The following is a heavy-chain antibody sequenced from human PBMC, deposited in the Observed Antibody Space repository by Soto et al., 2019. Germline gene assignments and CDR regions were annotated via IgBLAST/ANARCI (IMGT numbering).Heavy chain of an antibody. CDR3: AKDPVNYDFWSGYYNWFDP. V-gene: IGHV3-23*01. D-gene: IGHD3-3*01. J-gene: IGHJ5*02. CDR2: ISGSGGST. Sequence: GGSLRLSCAASGFTFSSYAMSWVRQAPGKGLEWVSAISGSGGSTYYADSVKGRFTISRDNSKNTLDLQMNSLRAEDTAVYYCAKDPVNYDFWSGYYNWFDPWGQGTLVTVSS. CDR1: GFTFSSYA.